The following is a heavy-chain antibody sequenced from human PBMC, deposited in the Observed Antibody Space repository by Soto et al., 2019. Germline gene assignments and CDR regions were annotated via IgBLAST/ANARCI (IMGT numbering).Heavy chain of an antibody. CDR1: GRSMSGYN. V-gene: IGHV4-34*02. CDR3: ARNGVGFRFYI. Sequence: QVQQQQWGARLLKPSETLSLTCAEYGRSMSGYNWSWLRRSPVRGLEWIGEIGPTGDTNYGPSFMSRVTVSVDTSKYELSLRLTQVTAADTATYLCARNGVGFRFYIWGLGTMVSVSS. D-gene: IGHD3-10*01. CDR2: IGPTGDT. J-gene: IGHJ3*02.